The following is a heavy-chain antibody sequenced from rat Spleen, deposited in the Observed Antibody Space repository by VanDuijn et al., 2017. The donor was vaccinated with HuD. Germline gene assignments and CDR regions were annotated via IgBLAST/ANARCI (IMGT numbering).Heavy chain of an antibody. CDR1: GFSLTTYG. J-gene: IGHJ2*01. CDR2: IWGDGTT. CDR3: ASTYYGYFDY. V-gene: IGHV2-13*01. Sequence: QVQLKESGPGLVQPSQTLSLTCTVSGFSLTTYGVTWVRQPPGKGLEWMGGIWGDGTTNYNPVLKSRLSISRDTSKSQVFLKMNSLRTDDTAKYFCASTYYGYFDYWGQGVMVTVSS. D-gene: IGHD1-9*01.